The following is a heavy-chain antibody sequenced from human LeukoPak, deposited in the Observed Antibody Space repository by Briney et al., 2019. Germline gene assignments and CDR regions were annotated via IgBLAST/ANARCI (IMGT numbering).Heavy chain of an antibody. Sequence: AGGSLRLSCAASGFTFDDYAMHCVRQAPGKGLEWVSGISWISGSKGYADSVKGRFTISRDNAKNSLYLQMNSLRAEDTDLYDCAKGSLCSSTSCPFVYWGEGALVTVSS. V-gene: IGHV3-9*01. J-gene: IGHJ4*02. CDR2: ISWISGSK. CDR3: AKGSLCSSTSCPFVY. D-gene: IGHD2-2*01. CDR1: GFTFDDYA.